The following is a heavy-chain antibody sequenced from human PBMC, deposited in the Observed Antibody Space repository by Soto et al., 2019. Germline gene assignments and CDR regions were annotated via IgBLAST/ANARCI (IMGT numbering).Heavy chain of an antibody. J-gene: IGHJ6*02. CDR2: ISAYNGNT. Sequence: QVQLVQSGAEVKKPGASVKVSCKDSGYTFTSYGISWVRQAPGQGREWMGWISAYNGNTNYAQKLQGRVTMTTDTSTSTAYMELRSLSSDDTAVYYCARDWWGTAYYYYGMDVWGQGTTVTVSS. V-gene: IGHV1-18*01. CDR1: GYTFTSYG. D-gene: IGHD2-15*01. CDR3: ARDWWGTAYYYYGMDV.